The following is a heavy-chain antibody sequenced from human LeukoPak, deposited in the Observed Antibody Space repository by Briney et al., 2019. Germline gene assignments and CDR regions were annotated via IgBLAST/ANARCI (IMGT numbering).Heavy chain of an antibody. CDR1: GFIFSSYG. CDR3: AKGGDGYNYGSYFDY. V-gene: IGHV3-30*02. Sequence: GGSMRLSCAASGFIFSSYGMNWVRQAPGKGLEWVAFIHFDGRSEFYVDSVKGRFTISRDNSKNTLYLQMNSLTAEDTAVYYWAKGGDGYNYGSYFDYWGQGTLVTVSS. D-gene: IGHD5-24*01. CDR2: IHFDGRSE. J-gene: IGHJ4*02.